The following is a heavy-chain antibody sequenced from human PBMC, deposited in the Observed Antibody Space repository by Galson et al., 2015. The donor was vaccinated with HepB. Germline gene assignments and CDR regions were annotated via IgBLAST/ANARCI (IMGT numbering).Heavy chain of an antibody. V-gene: IGHV5-51*01. J-gene: IGHJ1*01. D-gene: IGHD6-13*01. CDR1: GYSFTSYW. CDR3: ARPGELAAAGTAYEEYFQH. Sequence: QSGAEVKKPGESLKISCKGSGYSFTSYWIGWVRQMPGKGLEWMGIIYPGDSDTRYSPSFQGQVAISADKSISTAYLQWSSLKASDTAMYYCARPGELAAAGTAYEEYFQHWGQGTLVTVSS. CDR2: IYPGDSDT.